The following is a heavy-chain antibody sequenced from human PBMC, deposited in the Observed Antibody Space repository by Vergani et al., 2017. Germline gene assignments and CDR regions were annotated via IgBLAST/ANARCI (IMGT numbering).Heavy chain of an antibody. D-gene: IGHD3-22*01. CDR1: GFTFSSYA. J-gene: IGHJ3*02. V-gene: IGHV3-23*01. Sequence: EVQLLESGGGLVQPGGSLRLSCAASGFTFSSYAMSWVRQAPGKGLEWVSAISGSGGSTYYADSVKGRFTISRDNSKKPLYLQMNSLRAEDTAVYYCAKHYYDSSGRADAFDIWGQGTMVTVSS. CDR2: ISGSGGST. CDR3: AKHYYDSSGRADAFDI.